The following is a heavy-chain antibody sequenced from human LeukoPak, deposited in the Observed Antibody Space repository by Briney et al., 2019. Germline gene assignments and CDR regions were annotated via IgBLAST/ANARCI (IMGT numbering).Heavy chain of an antibody. D-gene: IGHD3-22*01. CDR1: GYTFTSHD. CDR2: MNPNSGNT. V-gene: IGHV1-8*01. Sequence: ASVKVSCKASGYTFTSHDINWVRQATGQGLEWMGWMNPNSGNTGYAQKFQGRVTMTRNTAISTAYMELSSLRSEDTAVYYCARGYYDSSDYYTFDYWGQGILVTVSS. CDR3: ARGYYDSSDYYTFDY. J-gene: IGHJ4*02.